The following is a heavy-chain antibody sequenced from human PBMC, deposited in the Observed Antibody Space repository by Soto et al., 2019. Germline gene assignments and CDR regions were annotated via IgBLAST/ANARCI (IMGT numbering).Heavy chain of an antibody. CDR3: AHSLIGYYYDSSGSNWFDP. V-gene: IGHV2-5*02. CDR2: IYWDDDK. Sequence: QITLKESGPTLVKPTQTLTLTCTFSGFSLSTSGVGVGWIRQPPGKALEWLALIYWDDDKRYSPSLKSRLTTTTDPPXTXVXXKMTHMDPVDTATYYCAHSLIGYYYDSSGSNWFDPWGQGTLVTVSS. J-gene: IGHJ5*02. D-gene: IGHD3-22*01. CDR1: GFSLSTSGVG.